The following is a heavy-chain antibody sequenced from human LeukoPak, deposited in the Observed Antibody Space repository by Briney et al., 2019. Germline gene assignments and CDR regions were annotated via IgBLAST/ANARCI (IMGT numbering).Heavy chain of an antibody. CDR2: ISSSGSSK. CDR3: AREGISGLDY. CDR1: GFTFDSYD. Sequence: GGSLRLSCAALGFTFDSYDINWVRQAPGKGLEWVSLISSSGSSKDYADSVKGRFTISRDNTKNLLYLQMNSLRVEDTALYYCAREGISGLDYWGQGTLVTVSS. V-gene: IGHV3-48*03. J-gene: IGHJ4*02. D-gene: IGHD3/OR15-3a*01.